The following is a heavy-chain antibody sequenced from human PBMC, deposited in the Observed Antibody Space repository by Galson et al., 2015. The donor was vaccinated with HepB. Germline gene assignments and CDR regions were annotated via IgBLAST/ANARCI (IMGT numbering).Heavy chain of an antibody. Sequence: SVKVSCKASGYTFTINGISWVRQTPRQGLEWLGWISAYGGNTKYAQKYQGRITLTRDTSTSTAYMELRSLRSDDTAVYYCARDRDYRFDYWGQGTLVTVSS. CDR2: ISAYGGNT. CDR1: GYTFTING. J-gene: IGHJ4*02. D-gene: IGHD4/OR15-4a*01. V-gene: IGHV1-18*04. CDR3: ARDRDYRFDY.